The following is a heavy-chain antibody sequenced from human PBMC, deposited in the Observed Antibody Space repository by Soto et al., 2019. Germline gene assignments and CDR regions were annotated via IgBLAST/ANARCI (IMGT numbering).Heavy chain of an antibody. D-gene: IGHD5-12*01. J-gene: IGHJ6*02. CDR3: AREGVAPYYYYGMDV. CDR1: GGTFSSYG. Sequence: SVKVSCKASGGTFSSYGISWVRQAPGQGLEWMGGIIPIFGTANYAQKFQGRVTMTADESTSTTYMELNSLRSEDTAVYYCAREGVAPYYYYGMDVWGQGTPVTVSS. CDR2: IIPIFGTA. V-gene: IGHV1-69*13.